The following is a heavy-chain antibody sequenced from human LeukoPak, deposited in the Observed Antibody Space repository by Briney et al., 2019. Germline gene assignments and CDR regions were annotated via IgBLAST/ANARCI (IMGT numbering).Heavy chain of an antibody. D-gene: IGHD5-12*01. J-gene: IGHJ4*02. CDR2: ISGSGGST. CDR1: GFTFSSYA. CDR3: AKDLRGYSGYGGTEGFDY. V-gene: IGHV3-23*01. Sequence: GGSLRLSCAASGFTFSSYAMSWVRQAPGKGLEWVSAISGSGGSTYYADSVKGRFTISRDNSKNTLYLQMNSLRAEDTAVYYCAKDLRGYSGYGGTEGFDYWGQGTLVTVSS.